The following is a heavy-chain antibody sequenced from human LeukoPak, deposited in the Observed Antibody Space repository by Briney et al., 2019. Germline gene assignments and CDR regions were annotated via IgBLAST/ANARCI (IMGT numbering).Heavy chain of an antibody. CDR3: ARHTAARWSSYYMDV. V-gene: IGHV4-59*05. CDR1: GGSISSYY. D-gene: IGHD6-6*01. Sequence: SETLSLTCTVSGGSISSYYWSWIRQPPGKGLEWIGSIYYSGSTYYNPSLKSRVTISVDTSKNQFSLKLSSVTAADTAVYYCARHTAARWSSYYMDVWGKGTTVTVSS. J-gene: IGHJ6*03. CDR2: IYYSGST.